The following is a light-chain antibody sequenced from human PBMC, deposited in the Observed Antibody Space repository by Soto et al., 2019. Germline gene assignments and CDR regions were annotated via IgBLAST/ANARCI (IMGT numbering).Light chain of an antibody. CDR2: GAS. CDR1: QSVSNNY. J-gene: IGKJ1*01. V-gene: IGKV3-20*01. CDR3: QQYNSYSWT. Sequence: EIVLTQSPGTLSLSPGERATLSCRTSQSVSNNYLAWYQQKPGQAPRLLIYGASSRATGIPARFSGSGSGTDFTLTISSLQPDDFATYYCQQYNSYSWTFGQGTKVDIK.